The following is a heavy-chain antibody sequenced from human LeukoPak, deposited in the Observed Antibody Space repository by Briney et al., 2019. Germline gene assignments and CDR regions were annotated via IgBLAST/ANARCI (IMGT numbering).Heavy chain of an antibody. CDR2: ISGGGAST. Sequence: GGSLRLSCAASGFTFSSYAMSWVRQAPGKGLEWVSGISGGGASTYYADSVKGRFTISRDNSKNTLYLQMNSLRAEDTAVYYCAKERASSLFGYWGQGTLVTVSS. V-gene: IGHV3-23*01. CDR1: GFTFSSYA. CDR3: AKERASSLFGY. J-gene: IGHJ4*02.